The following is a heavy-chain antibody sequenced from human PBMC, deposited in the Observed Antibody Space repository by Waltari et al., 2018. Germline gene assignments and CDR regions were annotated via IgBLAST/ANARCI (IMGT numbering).Heavy chain of an antibody. CDR3: ARETVRDSSGYYEGYFDY. CDR1: GYTFTGYY. V-gene: IGHV1-2*06. Sequence: QVQLVQSGAEVKKPGASVKVSCKASGYTFTGYYMHWVRQAPGQGLEWMGRINPNSGGTNYAQKFQGRVTMTRDTSISTAYMELSRLRSDDTAVYYCARETVRDSSGYYEGYFDYWGQGTLVTVSS. D-gene: IGHD3-22*01. CDR2: INPNSGGT. J-gene: IGHJ4*02.